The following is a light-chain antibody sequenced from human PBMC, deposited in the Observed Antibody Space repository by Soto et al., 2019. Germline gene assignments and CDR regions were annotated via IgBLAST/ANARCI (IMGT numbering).Light chain of an antibody. J-gene: IGLJ2*01. CDR2: STT. V-gene: IGLV7-43*01. CDR3: LLFYGDGVV. CDR1: TGAVTSGYY. Sequence: QAVVTQEPSLTVSPGGTVTLTCASSTGAVTSGYYPNWFQQKPGQPPRALISSTTYKHGWTPARFSGSLLGGKAALTLSGAQPEDEAEYYCLLFYGDGVVFGGGTQLTVL.